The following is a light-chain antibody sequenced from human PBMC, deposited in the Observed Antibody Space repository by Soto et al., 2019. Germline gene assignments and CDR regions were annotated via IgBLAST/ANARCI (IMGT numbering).Light chain of an antibody. CDR1: SSDVGGYNY. CDR2: EVS. Sequence: QSALTQPASVSGSPGQSITISCTGTSSDVGGYNYVSWYQQQSGKAPKLMIHEVSNRPSGVSSRFSGSKSGNTASLTISGLQAEDEADYYCAAWDDSLNGWVFGGGTKLTVL. V-gene: IGLV2-14*01. J-gene: IGLJ3*02. CDR3: AAWDDSLNGWV.